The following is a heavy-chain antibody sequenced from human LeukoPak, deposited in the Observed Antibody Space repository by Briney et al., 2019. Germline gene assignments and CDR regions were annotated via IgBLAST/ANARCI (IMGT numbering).Heavy chain of an antibody. CDR3: AREGPRGHTYDLTFGY. J-gene: IGHJ4*02. Sequence: PEGSLRLSCVASGFTFSIYWMSWVRQTPGKGLECVANIKQDGSEKYYVDSVKGRFTVSRDNAKNSLYLQMNSLRAEDTAVYYCAREGPRGHTYDLTFGYWGQGTLVTVSS. D-gene: IGHD5-18*01. CDR1: GFTFSIYW. CDR2: IKQDGSEK. V-gene: IGHV3-7*01.